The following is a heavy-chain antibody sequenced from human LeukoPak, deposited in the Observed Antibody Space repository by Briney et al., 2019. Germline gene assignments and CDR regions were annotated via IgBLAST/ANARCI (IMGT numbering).Heavy chain of an antibody. D-gene: IGHD3-22*01. CDR2: LHASEST. Sequence: SETLSLTCTVSGAHISNYYWTWVRQSAAQGLEWIGRLHASESTIYNPSLKSRGTMSIDTSQDQLSLTLTSVTAADSAVYYCASLSSGAAFDVWGQGTVVTVSS. CDR1: GAHISNYY. CDR3: ASLSSGAAFDV. J-gene: IGHJ3*01. V-gene: IGHV4-4*07.